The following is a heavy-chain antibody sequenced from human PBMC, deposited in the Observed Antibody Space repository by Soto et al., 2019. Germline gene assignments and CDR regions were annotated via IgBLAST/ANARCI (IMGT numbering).Heavy chain of an antibody. V-gene: IGHV1-69*01. D-gene: IGHD3-10*01. CDR2: IIPIFGTA. J-gene: IGHJ4*02. CDR3: ASPPDGSGSYYNALYFDY. CDR1: GGTFSSYA. Sequence: QVQLVQSGAEVKKPGSSVKVSCKASGGTFSSYAISWVRQAPGQGLEWMGGIIPIFGTANYAQKFQGRVMITADESTSTAYMELSSLRSEDTAVYYCASPPDGSGSYYNALYFDYWGQGTLVTVSS.